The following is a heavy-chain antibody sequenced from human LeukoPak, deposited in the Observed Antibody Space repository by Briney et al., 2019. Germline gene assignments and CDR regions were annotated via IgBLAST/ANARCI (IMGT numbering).Heavy chain of an antibody. V-gene: IGHV4-59*01. CDR1: GGSISSYY. CDR3: ASFLRLGEPWDY. J-gene: IGHJ4*02. D-gene: IGHD3-16*01. Sequence: TASETLSLTCTVSGGSISSYYWSWIRQPPGKGLEWIGYIYYSGSTNYNPSLKSRVTISVDTSKNQFSLKLSSVTAADTAVYYCASFLRLGEPWDYWGQGTLVTVSS. CDR2: IYYSGST.